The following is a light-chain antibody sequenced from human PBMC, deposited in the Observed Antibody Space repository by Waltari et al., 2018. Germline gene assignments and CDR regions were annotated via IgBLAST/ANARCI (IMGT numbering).Light chain of an antibody. CDR1: SSDVGGYNY. Sequence: QSALTQPASVSGSPGQSITISCTGTSSDVGGYNYFSWYQQYPGKAPKLMIFDVNSRPSGVSNRFSGSKSGNTASLTISGLQAEDEANYYCSSYTVSSSLVIFGGGTKLTVL. J-gene: IGLJ2*01. CDR3: SSYTVSSSLVI. CDR2: DVN. V-gene: IGLV2-14*01.